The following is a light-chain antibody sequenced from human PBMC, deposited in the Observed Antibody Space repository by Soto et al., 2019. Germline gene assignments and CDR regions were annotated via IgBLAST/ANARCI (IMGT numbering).Light chain of an antibody. CDR2: EDN. Sequence: NFMLTQPHSVSESPGKTVTISCTRSSGSIASNYVQWYQQRPGSAPTTVIYEDNQRPSGVPDRFSGSIDSSSNSASLTISGLKTEHEADYYCQSYDSSIVVFGRGTKLTVL. V-gene: IGLV6-57*04. J-gene: IGLJ2*01. CDR3: QSYDSSIVV. CDR1: SGSIASNY.